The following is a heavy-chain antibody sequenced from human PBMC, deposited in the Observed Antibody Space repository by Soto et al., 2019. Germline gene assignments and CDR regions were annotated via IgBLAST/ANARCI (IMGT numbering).Heavy chain of an antibody. D-gene: IGHD3-3*01. J-gene: IGHJ3*01. V-gene: IGHV4-4*02. CDR3: ARDADFGPEDPKFWAFDL. CDR2: THASGPT. Sequence: QVQLQQSGPGLVKPSGTLSLTCAVSGVSTRGSEWWTWVRQAPGKGLEGIGETHASGPTNYNPSLHSRVTISLATAKSQLSLTLIAVTAADTGVYFCARDADFGPEDPKFWAFDLWGQGTMVMVSS. CDR1: GVSTRGSEW.